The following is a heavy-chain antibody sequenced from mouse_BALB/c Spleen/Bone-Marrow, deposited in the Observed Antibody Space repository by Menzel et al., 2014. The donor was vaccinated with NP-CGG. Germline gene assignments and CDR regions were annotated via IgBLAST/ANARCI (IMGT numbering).Heavy chain of an antibody. CDR1: GFTFSSYG. CDR2: ISSGGSYT. D-gene: IGHD2-3*01. V-gene: IGHV5-6*01. J-gene: IGHJ2*01. Sequence: EVKVVESGGDLVKPGGSLKLSCAASGFTFSSYGMSWVRQTPDKRLEWVATISSGGSYTYYPDSVKGRFTISRDNAKNTLYLQMSSLKSEDTAMYYCARDGLDHWGQGTTLTVSS. CDR3: ARDGLDH.